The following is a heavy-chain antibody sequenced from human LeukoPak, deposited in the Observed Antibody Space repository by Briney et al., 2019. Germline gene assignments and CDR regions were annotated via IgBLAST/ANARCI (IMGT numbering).Heavy chain of an antibody. J-gene: IGHJ4*02. CDR2: IKEDGSAK. CDR1: GFTFRNTW. D-gene: IGHD3-3*01. CDR3: ARDGMGVVIMRSGDY. Sequence: GGSLRLSCAASGFTFRNTWMSWGRQAPGKGLEWVANIKEDGSAKNYVDSVKGRFTISRDNAKNSLYLQMNGLRAEDTGVYYCARDGMGVVIMRSGDYWGQGTLVSLSS. V-gene: IGHV3-7*01.